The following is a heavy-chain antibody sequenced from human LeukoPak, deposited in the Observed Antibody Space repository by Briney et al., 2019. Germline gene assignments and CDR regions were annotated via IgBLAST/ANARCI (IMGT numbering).Heavy chain of an antibody. Sequence: GASVMVSCKASGGTFSSYAISWVRQAPGQGLEWMGWISAYNGNTNYAQKLQGRVTMTTDTSTSTAYMELRSLRSDDTAVYYCARDRSYGADPPDYWGQGTLVTVSS. CDR3: ARDRSYGADPPDY. CDR1: GGTFSSYA. J-gene: IGHJ4*02. V-gene: IGHV1-18*01. D-gene: IGHD1-26*01. CDR2: ISAYNGNT.